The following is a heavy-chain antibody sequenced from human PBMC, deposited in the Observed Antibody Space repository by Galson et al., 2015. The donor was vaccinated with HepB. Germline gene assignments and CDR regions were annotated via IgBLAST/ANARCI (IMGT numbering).Heavy chain of an antibody. CDR1: GFTFSSYS. CDR3: ASGYCSSTSCQQKADYYGMDV. Sequence: SLRLSCAASGFTFSSYSMNWVRQAPGKGLEWVSSISSSSSYIYYADSVKGRFTISRDNAKNSLYLQMNSLRAEDTAVYYCASGYCSSTSCQQKADYYGMDVWGQGTTVTVSS. CDR2: ISSSSSYI. J-gene: IGHJ6*02. V-gene: IGHV3-21*01. D-gene: IGHD2-2*01.